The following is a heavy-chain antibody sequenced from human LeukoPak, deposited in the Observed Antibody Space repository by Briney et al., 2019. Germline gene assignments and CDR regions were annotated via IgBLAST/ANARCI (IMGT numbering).Heavy chain of an antibody. CDR3: ANGVYYGSGIPDFDY. Sequence: GGSLRLSCAAPGFTFSTYGMHWVRQAPGKGLEWMAVISYDGNNKYYADSVKGRFTISRDNSKNTLYLQMNSLRAEDTAVYYCANGVYYGSGIPDFDYWGQGTLVTVSS. CDR2: ISYDGNNK. J-gene: IGHJ4*02. V-gene: IGHV3-30*18. D-gene: IGHD3-10*01. CDR1: GFTFSTYG.